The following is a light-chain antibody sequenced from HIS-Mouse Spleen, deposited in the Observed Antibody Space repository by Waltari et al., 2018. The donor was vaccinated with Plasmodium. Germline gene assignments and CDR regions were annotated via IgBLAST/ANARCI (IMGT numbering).Light chain of an antibody. CDR3: QQDNNWPPWT. CDR2: GAS. J-gene: IGKJ1*01. V-gene: IGKV3-15*01. Sequence: EIVMTQSPATLSVSPGERATLSCRASQSVSSNVAWYQQKPGQAPRLLIYGASTRATGIPARFSGSGSGTEFTLTISSMQSEDFAVYDCQQDNNWPPWTFGQGTKVEIK. CDR1: QSVSSN.